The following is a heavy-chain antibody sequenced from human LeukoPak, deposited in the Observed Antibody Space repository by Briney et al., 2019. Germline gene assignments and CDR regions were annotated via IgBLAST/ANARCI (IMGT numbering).Heavy chain of an antibody. J-gene: IGHJ4*02. CDR2: ISAYNGNT. Sequence: ASVKVSCKASGYTFTSYGISWVRQAPGQGLEWMGWISAYNGNTNYAQKLQGRVTMTTDTSTSTAYMELRSLRSDDTAVYYCARSYYDFWSGYYTVRYWGQGTLVTVSS. CDR1: GYTFTSYG. CDR3: ARSYYDFWSGYYTVRY. V-gene: IGHV1-18*01. D-gene: IGHD3-3*01.